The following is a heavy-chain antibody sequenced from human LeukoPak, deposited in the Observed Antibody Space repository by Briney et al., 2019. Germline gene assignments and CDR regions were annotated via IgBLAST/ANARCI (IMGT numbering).Heavy chain of an antibody. D-gene: IGHD4/OR15-4a*01. Sequence: GGSLRLSCAASGVTLSGYWIHWVRQAPGKGLVWVARINPDGSITNYADSVKGRITISRDNSKNTLYLQMNSLRTEDTAVYYCARDRLTKNYFDYWGQGTLVTVSS. J-gene: IGHJ4*02. CDR3: ARDRLTKNYFDY. CDR2: INPDGSIT. V-gene: IGHV3-74*01. CDR1: GVTLSGYW.